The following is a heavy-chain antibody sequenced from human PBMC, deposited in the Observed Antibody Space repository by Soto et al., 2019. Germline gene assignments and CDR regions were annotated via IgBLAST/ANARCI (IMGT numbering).Heavy chain of an antibody. CDR2: IYYSGHT. Sequence: NPSETLSLTCTVSGGSISSGGSYWSWIRQRPGKGLEWIGYIYYSGHTYYNPSLTSRVTISLDTSRNQFSLSLNSVTAADTAVYFCARDRLDFASRAAWFDPWGQGSLVTVSS. V-gene: IGHV4-31*03. CDR3: ARDRLDFASRAAWFDP. D-gene: IGHD2-2*01. J-gene: IGHJ5*02. CDR1: GGSISSGGSY.